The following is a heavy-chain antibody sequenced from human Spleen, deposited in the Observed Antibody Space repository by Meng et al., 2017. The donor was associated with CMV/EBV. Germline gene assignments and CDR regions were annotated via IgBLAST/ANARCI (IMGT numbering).Heavy chain of an antibody. J-gene: IGHJ5*02. CDR3: ARGGDADWFDP. V-gene: IGHV1-69*13. CDR2: IIPIFGTA. D-gene: IGHD3-16*01. Sequence: QVQLVELGAVVKKPGFSVKVSCKASGSTFSSYAISWVRQAPGQGLEWMGGIIPIFGTANYAQKFQGRVTITADESTSTAYMELSSLRSEDTAVYYCARGGDADWFDPWGQGTLVTVSS. CDR1: GSTFSSYA.